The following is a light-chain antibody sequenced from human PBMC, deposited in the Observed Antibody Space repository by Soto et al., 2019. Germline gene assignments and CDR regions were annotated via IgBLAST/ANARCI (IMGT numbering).Light chain of an antibody. CDR3: QQYNDWPPFT. V-gene: IGKV3-15*01. CDR2: GAS. CDR1: QTVSSN. J-gene: IGKJ3*01. Sequence: EIVMTQSPATLSVSPGERATLSCRASQTVSSNLAWYQQKPGQAPRLLIHGASTRAAGIPARFSGGGSGTEFTLAISGLQSEDFAVYYCQQYNDWPPFTVGPGTRVDIK.